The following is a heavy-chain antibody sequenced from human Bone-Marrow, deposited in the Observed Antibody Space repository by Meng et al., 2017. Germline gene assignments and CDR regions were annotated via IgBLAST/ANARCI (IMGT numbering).Heavy chain of an antibody. CDR3: ARDLMEQQLVFDY. CDR1: GFTFSSYG. CDR2: IWYDGSNK. Sequence: GESLKISCAASGFTFSSYGMHWVRQAPGKGLEWVAVIWYDGSNKYYADSVKGRFTISRDNSKNTLYLQMNSLRAEDTAVYYCARDLMEQQLVFDYWGQGTRVTVSS. V-gene: IGHV3-33*01. J-gene: IGHJ4*02. D-gene: IGHD6-13*01.